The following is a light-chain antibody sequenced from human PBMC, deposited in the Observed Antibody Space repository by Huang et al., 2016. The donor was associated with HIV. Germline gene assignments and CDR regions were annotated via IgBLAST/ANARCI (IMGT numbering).Light chain of an antibody. CDR1: QSVSDN. V-gene: IGKV3-15*01. CDR3: QQSNNWLT. Sequence: EIVMTQSPATLSVSPGERATLSCRASQSVSDNLAWYQQKPGKAPRLLIYGASTRVTGIPARFSGSGFGTEFTLTISSLQSEDSAVYYCQQSNNWLTFGGGTTVEIK. J-gene: IGKJ4*01. CDR2: GAS.